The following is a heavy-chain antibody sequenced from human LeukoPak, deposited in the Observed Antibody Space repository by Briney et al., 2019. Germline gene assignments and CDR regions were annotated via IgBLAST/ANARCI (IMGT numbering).Heavy chain of an antibody. CDR1: GFTFDDYT. CDR2: ISWDGGST. V-gene: IGHV3-43*01. Sequence: GGSLRLSCAASGFTFDDYTMHWVRQAPGKGLEWVSLISWDGGSTYYADSVKGRFTISRDNSKNTLYLQMNSLRAGDTAIYFCAKPARTDYTDYWGQGTLVTVSS. CDR3: AKPARTDYTDY. J-gene: IGHJ4*02. D-gene: IGHD1-14*01.